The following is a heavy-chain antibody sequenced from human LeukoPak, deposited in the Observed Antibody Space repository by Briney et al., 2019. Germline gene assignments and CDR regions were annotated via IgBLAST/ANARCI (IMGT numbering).Heavy chain of an antibody. CDR3: VRDGGDFCGSGSYLAY. D-gene: IGHD3-10*01. CDR1: GFTFSSYE. J-gene: IGHJ4*02. V-gene: IGHV3-48*03. Sequence: GGSLRLSCAASGFTFSSYEMNWVRQAPGKGLEWVSYISSSGSTTYYADSVKGRFTISRDNAKNSLYLQMNSLRAEDTAAYYCVRDGGDFCGSGSYLAYWGQGTLVTVSS. CDR2: ISSSGSTT.